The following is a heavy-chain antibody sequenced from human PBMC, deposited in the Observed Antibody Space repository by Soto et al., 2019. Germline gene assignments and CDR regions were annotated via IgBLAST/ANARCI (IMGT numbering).Heavy chain of an antibody. CDR1: GLTVSTNP. Sequence: EVQLVESGGGLVQPGGSLRLSCAASGLTVSTNPMSWVRQSPGKGLEWGSVIYTGGGTHYADSVKGRFTISRDNSKNTVNLQMNSLRPEYTSVYYCARDGSGHWGQGTLVTVSS. CDR2: IYTGGGT. CDR3: ARDGSGH. J-gene: IGHJ4*02. V-gene: IGHV3-66*01.